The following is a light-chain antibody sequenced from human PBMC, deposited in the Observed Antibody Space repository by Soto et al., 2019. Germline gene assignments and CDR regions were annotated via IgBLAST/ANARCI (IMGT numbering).Light chain of an antibody. CDR1: QSVSRSY. Sequence: DIVCPTSPGNLSVSPGERAALSVRASQSVSRSYLAWYKQKHGQAPRLLIYGESNRATGIPARFSGSGSGKDFTITISRLEHEDFEAYYCQQYDNSPLTGGRGTQGDIK. V-gene: IGKV3-20*01. CDR2: GES. J-gene: IGKJ4*01. CDR3: QQYDNSPLT.